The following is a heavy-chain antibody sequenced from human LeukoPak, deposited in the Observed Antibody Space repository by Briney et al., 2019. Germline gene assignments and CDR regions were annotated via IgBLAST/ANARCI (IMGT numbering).Heavy chain of an antibody. Sequence: SQTLSLTCTVSGGSISSGGYYWSWIRQHPGKGLERIGYIYYSGSTYYNPSLKSRVTISVDTSKNQFSLKLSSVTAADTAVYYCARGSIVVVTAGPAFDIWGQGTIVTVSS. CDR3: ARGSIVVVTAGPAFDI. CDR1: GGSISSGGYY. CDR2: IYYSGST. D-gene: IGHD2-21*02. J-gene: IGHJ3*02. V-gene: IGHV4-31*03.